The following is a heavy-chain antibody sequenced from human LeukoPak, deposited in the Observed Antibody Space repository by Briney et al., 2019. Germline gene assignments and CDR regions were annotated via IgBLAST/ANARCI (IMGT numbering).Heavy chain of an antibody. J-gene: IGHJ3*01. D-gene: IGHD3-22*01. CDR1: GFTFSSYW. CDR2: IKEDGSEK. CDR3: ARPESESSGSLGAFDV. Sequence: QPGGSLRLSCVASGFTFSSYWMSWARQAPGKGLEWVANIKEDGSEKYYVDSVRGRFTLSRDNAENSLYLQMNSLRAEDTAVYYCARPESESSGSLGAFDVWGQGTMVTVSS. V-gene: IGHV3-7*01.